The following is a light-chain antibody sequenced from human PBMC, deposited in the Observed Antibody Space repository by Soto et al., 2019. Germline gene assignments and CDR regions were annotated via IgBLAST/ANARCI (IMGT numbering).Light chain of an antibody. CDR1: SSDVGSYNL. CDR3: CSYAGSSTSV. Sequence: QSVLTQPASVSGSPGQSITISCTGTSSDVGSYNLVSWYQQHPGKAPKLMIYEVSKRPSGVSNRFSGSKSGNTASLTISGLQAEDEADYYCCSYAGSSTSVFGTGTKVTVL. J-gene: IGLJ1*01. CDR2: EVS. V-gene: IGLV2-23*02.